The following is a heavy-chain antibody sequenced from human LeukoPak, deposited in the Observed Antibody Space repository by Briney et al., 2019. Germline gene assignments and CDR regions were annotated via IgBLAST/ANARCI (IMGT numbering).Heavy chain of an antibody. V-gene: IGHV7-4-1*02. Sequence: GASVKVSCKASGYTFTSYAMNWVRQAPGQGLEWMGWINTNTGNPTYAQGFTGRFVFSLDTSVSTAYLQISSLKAEDTAVYYCARDLGMVARFGELLGYYYYGMDVWGQGTTVTVSS. CDR1: GYTFTSYA. CDR2: INTNTGNP. D-gene: IGHD3-10*01. J-gene: IGHJ6*02. CDR3: ARDLGMVARFGELLGYYYYGMDV.